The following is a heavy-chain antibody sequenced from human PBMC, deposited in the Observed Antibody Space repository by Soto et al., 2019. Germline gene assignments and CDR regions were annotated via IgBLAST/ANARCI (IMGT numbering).Heavy chain of an antibody. D-gene: IGHD3-16*01. CDR3: ARTTGTQGQYDYVWAWYYGMDV. CDR1: GFTFSSYS. Sequence: EVQLVESGGGLVQPGGSLRLSCAASGFTFSSYSMNWVRQAPGKGLEWVSYISSSSSTIYYADSVKGRFTISRDNAKNSLYLQMNSLRDEDTAVYYCARTTGTQGQYDYVWAWYYGMDVWGQGTTVTVSS. V-gene: IGHV3-48*02. CDR2: ISSSSSTI. J-gene: IGHJ6*02.